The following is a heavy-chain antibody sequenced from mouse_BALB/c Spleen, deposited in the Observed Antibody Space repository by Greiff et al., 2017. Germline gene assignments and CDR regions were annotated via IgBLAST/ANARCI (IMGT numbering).Heavy chain of an antibody. Sequence: VQLQQPGAELVRPGASVTLSCKASGYTFTDYEMHWVKQTPVHGLEWIGAIDPETGGTAYNQKFKGKATLTADKSSSTAYMELRSLTSEDSAVYYCTRGTVPYYAMDYWGQGTSVTVSS. CDR3: TRGTVPYYAMDY. V-gene: IGHV1-15*01. J-gene: IGHJ4*01. D-gene: IGHD1-1*01. CDR1: GYTFTDYE. CDR2: IDPETGGT.